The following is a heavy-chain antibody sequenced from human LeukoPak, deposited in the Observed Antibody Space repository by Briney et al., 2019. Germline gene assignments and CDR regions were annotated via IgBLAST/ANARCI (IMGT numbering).Heavy chain of an antibody. V-gene: IGHV4-30-4*08. J-gene: IGHJ4*02. CDR3: ARDRASTRSGSYFDY. CDR1: SGSISSGDYY. Sequence: SSETLSLTCTVSSGSISSGDYYWSWIRQPPRKNLEWIGYIYYNGDTHYNSSLESRVTISVDTSNNQFSLKLSSVTAADTAVYYCARDRASTRSGSYFDYWGQGTLVTVSS. CDR2: IYYNGDT. D-gene: IGHD1-26*01.